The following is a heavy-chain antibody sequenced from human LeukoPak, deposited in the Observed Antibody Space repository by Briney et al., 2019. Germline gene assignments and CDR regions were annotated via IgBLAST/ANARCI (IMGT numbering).Heavy chain of an antibody. Sequence: ASVKVSCKASGYTFTSYDINWVRQATGQGLEWMGWINTNTGNPTYAQGFTGRFVFSLDTSVSTAYLQISSLKAEDTAVYYCARDYCSSTSCYAYYYYGMDVWGQGTTVTVSS. CDR3: ARDYCSSTSCYAYYYYGMDV. V-gene: IGHV7-4-1*02. CDR1: GYTFTSYD. D-gene: IGHD2-2*01. CDR2: INTNTGNP. J-gene: IGHJ6*02.